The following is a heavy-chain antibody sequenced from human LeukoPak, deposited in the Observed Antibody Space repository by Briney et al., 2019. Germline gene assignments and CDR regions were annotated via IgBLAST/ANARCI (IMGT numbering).Heavy chain of an antibody. CDR1: GFTFSSYG. D-gene: IGHD2-15*01. Sequence: GRSLRLSCAASGFTFSSYGMHWVRQAPGKGLEWVAVIWYDGSNKYYADSVKGRFTISRDNSKNTLYLQMNSLRAEDRAVYYCAKGYCSGGSCYSSDWFDPWGQGTLVTVSS. CDR3: AKGYCSGGSCYSSDWFDP. J-gene: IGHJ5*02. CDR2: IWYDGSNK. V-gene: IGHV3-33*06.